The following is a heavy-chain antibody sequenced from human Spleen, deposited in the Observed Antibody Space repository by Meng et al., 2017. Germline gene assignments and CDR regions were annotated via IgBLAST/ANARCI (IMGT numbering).Heavy chain of an antibody. V-gene: IGHV4-38-2*01. CDR2: IYQSGST. D-gene: IGHD3-10*01. J-gene: IGHJ5*02. CDR1: GYSITGSYN. Sequence: GSLRLSCAVSGYSITGSYNWGWIRQSPGKGLEWIGSIYQSGSTYYNPSLKSRVTISVDTSKNQFSLKLSSVTAADTAVYYCARSTYYYGSGTYYYGSGSYYNPKWFDPWGQGTLVTVSS. CDR3: ARSTYYYGSGTYYYGSGSYYNPKWFDP.